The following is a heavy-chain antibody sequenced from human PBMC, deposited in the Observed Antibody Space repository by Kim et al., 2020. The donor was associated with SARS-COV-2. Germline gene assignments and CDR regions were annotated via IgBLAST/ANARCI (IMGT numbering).Heavy chain of an antibody. V-gene: IGHV1-69*13. J-gene: IGHJ6*02. CDR3: ARDRYGGNSGFFYYGMDV. D-gene: IGHD2-21*02. CDR2: IIPIFGTA. CDR1: GCTFSSYA. Sequence: SVKVSCKASGCTFSSYAISWVRQAPGQGLEWMGGIIPIFGTANYAQKFQGRVTITADESTSTAYMELSSLRSEDTAVYYCARDRYGGNSGFFYYGMDVWGQGTTVTVSS.